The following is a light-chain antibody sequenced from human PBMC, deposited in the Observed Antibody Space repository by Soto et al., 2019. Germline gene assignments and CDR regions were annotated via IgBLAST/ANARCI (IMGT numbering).Light chain of an antibody. V-gene: IGKV1-33*01. CDR1: QDISDN. CDR2: DVS. J-gene: IGKJ5*01. Sequence: DIQMTQSPSSLSTSVGDRVTITCRASQDISDNLNWYQQRQGKAPKVLIYDVSNLETGVSSRFSGSGSGTDFTFTISSLQAEDVATYYCQQYDDLPITFGQGTRLEIK. CDR3: QQYDDLPIT.